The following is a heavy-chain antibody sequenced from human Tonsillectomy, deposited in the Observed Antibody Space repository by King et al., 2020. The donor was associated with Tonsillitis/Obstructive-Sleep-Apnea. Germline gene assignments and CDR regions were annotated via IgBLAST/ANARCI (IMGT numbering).Heavy chain of an antibody. CDR2: ISGSSSTI. Sequence: VQLVESGGGLVQPGGSLRLSCAASGFTFSSYSMNWVRQAPGKGLEWVSYISGSSSTIYYADSVKGRFTIARDNAKKSLYLQMNSLRADDTAVYFCARRDYGDYYYYYGLDVGGQGTTVTVSS. CDR3: ARRDYGDYYYYYGLDV. J-gene: IGHJ6*02. V-gene: IGHV3-48*04. CDR1: GFTFSSYS. D-gene: IGHD4-17*01.